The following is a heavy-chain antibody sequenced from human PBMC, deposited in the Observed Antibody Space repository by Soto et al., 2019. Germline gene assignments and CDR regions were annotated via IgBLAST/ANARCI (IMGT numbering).Heavy chain of an antibody. V-gene: IGHV1-18*04. CDR2: ISTYSGHT. CDR3: ARAIGSTSPWDY. Sequence: QGQLVQSGAEVKKPGASVKVSCTASGYTFTNYGITWVRQAPGQGLEWMGWISTYSGHTKYSQKFQGRVTMTKDTSTTTASIEVRSLRSDDPAVYYCARAIGSTSPWDYWGQGTLVSVSS. CDR1: GYTFTNYG. D-gene: IGHD2-2*01. J-gene: IGHJ4*01.